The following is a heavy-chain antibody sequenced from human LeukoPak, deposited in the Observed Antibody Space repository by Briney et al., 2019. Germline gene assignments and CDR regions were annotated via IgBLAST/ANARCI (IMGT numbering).Heavy chain of an antibody. CDR1: GGSISSSSYY. Sequence: SETLSLTCTVSGGSISSSSYYWGWIRQPPGKGLEWIGSIYYSGSTYYNPSLKSRVTISVDTSKNQFSLKLSSVTAADTAVYYCASHKSTPGGDYDSSGSIDYWGQGTLVTVSS. D-gene: IGHD3-22*01. CDR2: IYYSGST. V-gene: IGHV4-39*07. J-gene: IGHJ4*02. CDR3: ASHKSTPGGDYDSSGSIDY.